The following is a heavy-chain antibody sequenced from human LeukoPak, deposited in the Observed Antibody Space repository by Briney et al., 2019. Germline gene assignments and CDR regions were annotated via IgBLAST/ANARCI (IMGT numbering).Heavy chain of an antibody. CDR1: GGSISSSY. CDR3: ARSRYSSGLGAFDI. J-gene: IGHJ3*02. V-gene: IGHV4-59*01. CDR2: IYYSGST. Sequence: SETLSLTCTVSGGSISSSYWNWIRQPPGKGLEWIGFIYYSGSTNCNPPLKSRVTISVDTSKNQFSLKLSSVTAADTAVYYCARSRYSSGLGAFDIWGQGTMVAVSS. D-gene: IGHD6-19*01.